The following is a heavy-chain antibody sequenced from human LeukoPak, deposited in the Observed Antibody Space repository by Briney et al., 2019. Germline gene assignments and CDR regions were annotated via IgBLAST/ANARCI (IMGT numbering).Heavy chain of an antibody. Sequence: GGSLRLSCAASGFTFSSYVMSWVRQAPGKGLEWVSAISGSGGSTYYADPVKGRFTISRDNSKNTLYLQMNSLRAEDTAVYYCAKDGTGSWGMDVWGQGTTVTVSS. CDR1: GFTFSSYV. J-gene: IGHJ6*02. CDR3: AKDGTGSWGMDV. D-gene: IGHD1-14*01. V-gene: IGHV3-23*01. CDR2: ISGSGGST.